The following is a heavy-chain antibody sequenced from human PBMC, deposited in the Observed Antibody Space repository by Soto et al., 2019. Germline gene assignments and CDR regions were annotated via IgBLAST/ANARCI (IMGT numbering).Heavy chain of an antibody. J-gene: IGHJ4*02. CDR1: GFTFSTYE. Sequence: PGGSLRLSCAASGFTFSTYEFNWVRQAPGRGLEWISYISVSGNIIKYAESVKGRFTISRDNAESSLHLHMSNLRVDDTALYFCVRDTMRASAAASLDYWGQGTQVT. D-gene: IGHD2-2*01. CDR3: VRDTMRASAAASLDY. V-gene: IGHV3-48*03. CDR2: ISVSGNII.